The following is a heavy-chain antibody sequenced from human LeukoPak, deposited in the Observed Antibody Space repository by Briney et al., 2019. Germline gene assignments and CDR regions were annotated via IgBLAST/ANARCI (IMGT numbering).Heavy chain of an antibody. CDR3: AKEDYYYYGMDV. CDR1: GFTFSSYG. Sequence: PGGSLRLSCAASGFTFSSYGMHWVRQAPGKGLEWVAVISYDGSNKYYADSVKGRFTISRDNSKNTLYLQMNSLRAEDTAVYYCAKEDYYYYGMDVWGQGTTVTVSS. CDR2: ISYDGSNK. V-gene: IGHV3-30*18. J-gene: IGHJ6*02.